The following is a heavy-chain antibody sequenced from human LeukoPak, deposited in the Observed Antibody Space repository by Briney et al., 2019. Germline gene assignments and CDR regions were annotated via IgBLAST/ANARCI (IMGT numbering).Heavy chain of an antibody. Sequence: GGSLRLSCAASGFIFSSYGMHWVRQAPGKGLEWVAVIWYDGSNKYYADSVKGRFTISRDNSKNTLYLRMNSLRAEDTAVYYCAREVSYCSSTSCYSRWFDPWGQGTLVTVSS. D-gene: IGHD2-2*01. CDR2: IWYDGSNK. V-gene: IGHV3-33*01. J-gene: IGHJ5*02. CDR1: GFIFSSYG. CDR3: AREVSYCSSTSCYSRWFDP.